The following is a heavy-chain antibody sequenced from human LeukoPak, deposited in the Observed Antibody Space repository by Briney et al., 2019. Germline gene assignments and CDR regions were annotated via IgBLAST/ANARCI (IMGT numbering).Heavy chain of an antibody. V-gene: IGHV4-38-2*02. CDR3: ARVYIYGRSYFDY. J-gene: IGHJ4*02. CDR2: IHRGGST. D-gene: IGHD5-18*01. CDR1: GYSISSGFY. Sequence: SETLSLACTVSGYSISSGFYWGWIRQPPGKGLEWIGTIHRGGSTSYNPSLKSRVTISVDTSKNQFSLNLSFVTVADTAIYYCARVYIYGRSYFDYWGQGTLVTVSS.